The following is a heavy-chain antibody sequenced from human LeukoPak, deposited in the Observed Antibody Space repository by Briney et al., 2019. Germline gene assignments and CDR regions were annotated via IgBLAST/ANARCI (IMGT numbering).Heavy chain of an antibody. J-gene: IGHJ4*02. CDR2: ISYDGSNK. CDR1: GFTFSSYG. V-gene: IGHV3-30*03. Sequence: GGSLRLSCAASGFTFSSYGMHWVRQAPGKGLEWVAVISYDGSNKYYADSVKGRFTISRDNSKNTLYLQMNSLRAEDTAVYYCARDDDYGDSFDYWGQGTLVTVSS. CDR3: ARDDDYGDSFDY. D-gene: IGHD4-17*01.